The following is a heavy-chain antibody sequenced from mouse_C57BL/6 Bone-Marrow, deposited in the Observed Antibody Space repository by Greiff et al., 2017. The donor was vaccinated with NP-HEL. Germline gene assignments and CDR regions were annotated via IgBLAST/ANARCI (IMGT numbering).Heavy chain of an antibody. J-gene: IGHJ2*01. Sequence: EVQRVESGAELVKPGASVKLSCTASGFNIKDYYMHWVKQRPEQGLEWIGRIDPEDGETKYAPKFQGKATITADTSSNTAYLQLSSLTSEDTAVYYCARRGSTTVVAGDYWGQGTTLTVSS. CDR2: IDPEDGET. CDR3: ARRGSTTVVAGDY. CDR1: GFNIKDYY. V-gene: IGHV14-2*01. D-gene: IGHD1-1*01.